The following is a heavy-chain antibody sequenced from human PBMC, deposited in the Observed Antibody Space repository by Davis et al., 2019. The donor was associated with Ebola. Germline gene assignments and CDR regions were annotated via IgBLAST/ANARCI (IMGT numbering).Heavy chain of an antibody. CDR3: ARGMYYDSYFDY. D-gene: IGHD3-22*01. CDR2: ISSSSSYI. CDR1: GFTFSSYS. V-gene: IGHV3-21*01. Sequence: GESLKISCAASGFTFSSYSMNWVRQAPGKGLEWVSSISSSSSYIYYADSVKGRFTISRDNAKNSLYLQMNSLRAEDTAVYYCARGMYYDSYFDYWGQGTLVTVSS. J-gene: IGHJ4*02.